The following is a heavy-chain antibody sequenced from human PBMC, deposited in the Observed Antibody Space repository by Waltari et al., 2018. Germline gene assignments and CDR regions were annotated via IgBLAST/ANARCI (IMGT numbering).Heavy chain of an antibody. J-gene: IGHJ2*01. V-gene: IGHV3-53*01. CDR2: IYSGGST. D-gene: IGHD2-21*02. CDR3: ASSVVVTASWYFDL. Sequence: EVQLVESGGGLIQPGGSLRLSCAASGFTVSSNYMSWVRQAPGKGLEWVSVIYSGGSTYYADSVKGRFTISRDNSKNTLYLQMNSLRAEDTAVYYRASSVVVTASWYFDLWGRGTLVTVSS. CDR1: GFTVSSNY.